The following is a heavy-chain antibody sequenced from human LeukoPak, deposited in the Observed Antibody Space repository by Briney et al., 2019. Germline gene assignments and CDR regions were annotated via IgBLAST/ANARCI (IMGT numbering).Heavy chain of an antibody. CDR1: GGSFSGYY. D-gene: IGHD6-6*01. Sequence: SETLSLTCAVYGGSFSGYYWSWIRQPPGKGLEWIGEINHSGSTNYNLSLKSRVTISVDTSKNQFSLKLSSVTAADTAVYYCARGGVSIAARPFDYWGQGTLVTVSS. J-gene: IGHJ4*02. CDR3: ARGGVSIAARPFDY. V-gene: IGHV4-34*01. CDR2: INHSGST.